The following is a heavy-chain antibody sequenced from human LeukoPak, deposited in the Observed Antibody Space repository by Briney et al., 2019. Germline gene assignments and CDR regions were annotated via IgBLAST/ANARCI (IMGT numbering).Heavy chain of an antibody. CDR2: INHSGST. CDR3: AGDAPGGSRWYRGYNWFDP. Sequence: SETLSLTCAVYGGSFSGYYWSWIRQPPGKGLEWIGEINHSGSTNYNPSLKSRVTISVDTAKNHFSLKLSSLTAADTAVYYCAGDAPGGSRWYRGYNWFDPWGQGTLVTVSS. J-gene: IGHJ5*02. D-gene: IGHD6-13*01. CDR1: GGSFSGYY. V-gene: IGHV4-34*01.